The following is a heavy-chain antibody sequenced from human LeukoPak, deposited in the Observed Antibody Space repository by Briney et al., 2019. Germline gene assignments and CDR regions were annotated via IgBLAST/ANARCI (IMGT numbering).Heavy chain of an antibody. D-gene: IGHD2-2*01. J-gene: IGHJ3*01. CDR3: AKAEYCSSTTCYAFDV. CDR2: ISGRGDGT. V-gene: IGHV3-23*01. CDR1: GFTFSSFA. Sequence: GGSLRLSCAASGFTFSSFAISWVRQGPGKGPEWVASISGRGDGTSYADSVKGRFTISRDNTKNTLYLQMNSLRAEDTAVYYCAKAEYCSSTTCYAFDVWRQGTMVTVSS.